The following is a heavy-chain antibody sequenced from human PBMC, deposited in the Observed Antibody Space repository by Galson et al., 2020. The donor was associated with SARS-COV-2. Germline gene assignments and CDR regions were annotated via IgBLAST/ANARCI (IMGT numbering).Heavy chain of an antibody. D-gene: IGHD3-16*01. Sequence: GESLKISCAASGFTFSSYSMNWVRQAPGKGLEWVSYISSSSSTIYYADSVKGRFTISRDNAKNSLYLQMNSLRAEDTAVYYCARRGHLDYWGQGTLVTVSS. V-gene: IGHV3-48*01. CDR1: GFTFSSYS. CDR3: ARRGHLDY. J-gene: IGHJ4*02. CDR2: ISSSSSTI.